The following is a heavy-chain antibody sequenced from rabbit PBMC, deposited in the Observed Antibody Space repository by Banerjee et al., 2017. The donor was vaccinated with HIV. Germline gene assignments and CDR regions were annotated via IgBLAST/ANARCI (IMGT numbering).Heavy chain of an antibody. J-gene: IGHJ4*01. CDR3: ARRTPNSDTGHFNL. Sequence: QSLEESGGDLVKPGASLTLTCKASGFSYSGGYDVCWVRQAPGKGLEWIGCIYTGSDNTYYGSWAKGRFTVSKTSSTTVTLQGTSLTAADTATYFCARRTPNSDTGHFNLWGQGTLVTVS. V-gene: IGHV1S40*01. D-gene: IGHD7-1*01. CDR2: IYTGSDNT. CDR1: GFSYSGGYD.